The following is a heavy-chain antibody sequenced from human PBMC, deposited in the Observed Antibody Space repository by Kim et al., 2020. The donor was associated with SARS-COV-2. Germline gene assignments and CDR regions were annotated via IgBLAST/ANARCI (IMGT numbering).Heavy chain of an antibody. CDR3: ARGNYYDSSTNWFDP. Sequence: SETLSLTCAVYGGSFSGYYWSWIRQPPGKGLEWIGEINHSGSTNYNPSLKSRVTISVDTSKNQFSLKLSSVTAADTAVYYCARGNYYDSSTNWFDPWGQGTLVTVSS. CDR1: GGSFSGYY. D-gene: IGHD3-22*01. CDR2: INHSGST. J-gene: IGHJ5*02. V-gene: IGHV4-34*01.